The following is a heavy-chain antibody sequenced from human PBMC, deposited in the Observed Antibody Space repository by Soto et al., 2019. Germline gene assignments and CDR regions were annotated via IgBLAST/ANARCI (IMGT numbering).Heavy chain of an antibody. CDR2: VNHNGRN. CDR1: GGSFSGYF. V-gene: IGHV4-34*01. D-gene: IGHD6-19*01. Sequence: SETLSLTCDVYGGSFSGYFWNWIRQSPGKGLEWIGKVNHNGRNNYNPSLKSRVTISLDMSKKQISLKLTSVTTADTAVYYCARGGSSDWQVAFDFWGQGTMVTVSS. CDR3: ARGGSSDWQVAFDF. J-gene: IGHJ3*01.